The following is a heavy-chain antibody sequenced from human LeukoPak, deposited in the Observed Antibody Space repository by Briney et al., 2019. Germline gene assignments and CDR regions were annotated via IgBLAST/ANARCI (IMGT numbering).Heavy chain of an antibody. J-gene: IGHJ4*02. CDR2: INHSGST. Sequence: SGTLSLTCAVYGGSVSGYYWSWIRQPPGKGLEWIGEINHSGSTNYNPSLTIRVTISVDTSKNQFSLKLSSVTAADAVVYYCATGYYFDNWGQGTLVAVSS. D-gene: IGHD4-17*01. CDR3: ATGYYFDN. CDR1: GGSVSGYY. V-gene: IGHV4-34*01.